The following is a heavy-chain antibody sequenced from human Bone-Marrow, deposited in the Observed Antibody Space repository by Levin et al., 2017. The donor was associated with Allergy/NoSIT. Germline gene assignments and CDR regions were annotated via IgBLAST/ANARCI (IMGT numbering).Heavy chain of an antibody. CDR3: AKLPLWFGELSGAFDI. D-gene: IGHD3-10*01. V-gene: IGHV3-30*18. Sequence: LSLTCAASGFTFSSYGMHWVRQAPGKGLEWVAVISYDGSNKYYADSVKGRFTISRDNSKNTLYLQMNSLRAEDTAVYYCAKLPLWFGELSGAFDIWGQGTMVTVSS. J-gene: IGHJ3*02. CDR2: ISYDGSNK. CDR1: GFTFSSYG.